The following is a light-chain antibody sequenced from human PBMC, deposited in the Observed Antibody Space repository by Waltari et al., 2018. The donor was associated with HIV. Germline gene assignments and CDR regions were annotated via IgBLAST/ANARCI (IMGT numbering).Light chain of an antibody. Sequence: QSALTQPPSASGSPGQSVTISCAGTSSDVGAYNSVSWFQHHPGKAPKLWISEVSKRPAGVPDGFSGSKSGNTASLTVSGLQAEDEADYYCTSYAGNNLIFGGGTKMTVL. J-gene: IGLJ2*01. CDR2: EVS. V-gene: IGLV2-8*01. CDR3: TSYAGNNLI. CDR1: SSDVGAYNS.